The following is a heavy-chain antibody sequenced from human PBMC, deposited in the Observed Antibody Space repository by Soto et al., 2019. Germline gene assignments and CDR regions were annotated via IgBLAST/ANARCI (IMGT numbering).Heavy chain of an antibody. Sequence: GGSLRLSCSASGFTFSSYAMHWVRQAPGKGLEYVSGVRGNGDPPFYADSVKGRFTISRDNSKNTLYLQMSGLSADDTAVYYCVKSRGGNNFDFFDWGQGALVTVSA. CDR1: GFTFSSYA. J-gene: IGHJ4*02. V-gene: IGHV3-64D*06. CDR2: VRGNGDPP. CDR3: VKSRGGNNFDFFD. D-gene: IGHD5-12*01.